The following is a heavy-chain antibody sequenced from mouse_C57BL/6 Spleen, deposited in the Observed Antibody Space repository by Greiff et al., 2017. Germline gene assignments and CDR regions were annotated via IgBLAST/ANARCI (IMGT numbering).Heavy chain of an antibody. CDR3: ARRLLRNAMDD. J-gene: IGHJ4*01. CDR2: IYPGDGDT. CDR1: GYAFSSSW. D-gene: IGHD1-1*01. V-gene: IGHV1-82*01. Sequence: QVQLKESGPELVKPGASVKISCKASGYAFSSSWMNWVKQRPGKGLEWIGRIYPGDGDTNYNGKFKGKATLTADKSSSTAYMQLSSLTSEDSAVYFCARRLLRNAMDDWGQGTSVTVSS.